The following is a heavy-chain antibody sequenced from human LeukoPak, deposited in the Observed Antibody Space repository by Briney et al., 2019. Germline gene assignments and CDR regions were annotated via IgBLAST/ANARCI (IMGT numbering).Heavy chain of an antibody. J-gene: IGHJ4*02. CDR2: INPNSGGT. CDR3: ARSVRWSSGYPY. V-gene: IGHV1-2*02. Sequence: ASVKVSCKASGYTFTGYYMHWVRQAPGQGLEGMGWINPNSGGTNYAQKFQGRVTMTRDTSISTAYMELSRLRSDDTAVYYCARSVRWSSGYPYWGQGTLVTVSS. CDR1: GYTFTGYY. D-gene: IGHD3-22*01.